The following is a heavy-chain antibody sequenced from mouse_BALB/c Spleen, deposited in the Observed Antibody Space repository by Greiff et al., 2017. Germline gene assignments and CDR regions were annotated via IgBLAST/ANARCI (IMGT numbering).Heavy chain of an antibody. CDR3: ARGLYYYGSSYDYAMDY. CDR2: ISDGGSYT. D-gene: IGHD1-1*01. CDR1: GFTFSDYY. V-gene: IGHV5-4*02. Sequence: EVMLVESGGGLVKPGGSLKLSCAASGFTFSDYYMYWVRQTPAKRLEWVATISDGGSYTYYPDSVKGRFTISRDNAKNNLYLQMSSLKSEDTAMYYCARGLYYYGSSYDYAMDYWGQGTSVTVSS. J-gene: IGHJ4*01.